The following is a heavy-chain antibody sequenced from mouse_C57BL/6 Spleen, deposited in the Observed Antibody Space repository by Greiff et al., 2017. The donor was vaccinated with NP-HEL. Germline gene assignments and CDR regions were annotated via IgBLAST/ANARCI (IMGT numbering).Heavy chain of an antibody. CDR1: GYSITSGYY. Sequence: DVQLQESGPGLVKPSQSLSLTCSVTGYSITSGYYWNWIRQFPGNKLEWMGYISYDGSNNYNPSLKNRISITRDTSKNQFFLKLNSVTTEDTATYYCARDRGYYAKDYWGQGTSVTVSS. CDR2: ISYDGSN. V-gene: IGHV3-6*01. CDR3: ARDRGYYAKDY. J-gene: IGHJ4*01.